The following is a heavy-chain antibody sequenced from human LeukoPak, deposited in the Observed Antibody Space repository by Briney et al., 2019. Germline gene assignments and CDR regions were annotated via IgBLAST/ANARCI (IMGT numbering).Heavy chain of an antibody. CDR1: GFTFTTYA. V-gene: IGHV3-30*01. D-gene: IGHD6-19*01. CDR2: ISYDGSDQ. J-gene: IGHJ4*02. Sequence: PGGSLRLSCAASGFTFTTYAIHWLRQAPGKGPEWVARISYDGSDQCYADSVKGRFTISRDDPKNTVFLQMNSLRAEDTAVYYCARDQARYSSEFFDYWGQGTLVTVSS. CDR3: ARDQARYSSEFFDY.